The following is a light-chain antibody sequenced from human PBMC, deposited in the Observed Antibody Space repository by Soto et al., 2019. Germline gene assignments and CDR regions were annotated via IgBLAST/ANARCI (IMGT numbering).Light chain of an antibody. CDR3: QQYNNWPFT. V-gene: IGKV3-20*01. CDR1: QSVSSSY. Sequence: EIVLTQSPGTLSLSPGERATLSCRASQSVSSSYLGWYQQKPGQAPRLLIYGASNRATGIPDRFSGSGSGTEFTLTISRLEPEDFAVYYCQQYNNWPFTFGQGTKVDIK. CDR2: GAS. J-gene: IGKJ2*01.